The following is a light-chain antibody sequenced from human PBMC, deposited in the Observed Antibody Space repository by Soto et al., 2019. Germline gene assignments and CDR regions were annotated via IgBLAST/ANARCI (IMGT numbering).Light chain of an antibody. J-gene: IGKJ4*01. CDR2: AAS. V-gene: IGKV3-20*01. CDR3: QQYGSPR. Sequence: TQSPATPSPSPGPRPTRCCRASQSVSSSYLAWYQQKPGQAPRLLIYAASSRATGIPDRFSGSGSGTDFTLTISRLEPEDFAVYYCQQYGSPRFGGGTKVDIK. CDR1: QSVSSSY.